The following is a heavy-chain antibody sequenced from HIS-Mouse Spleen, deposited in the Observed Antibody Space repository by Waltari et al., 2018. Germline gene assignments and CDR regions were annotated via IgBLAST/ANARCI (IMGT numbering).Heavy chain of an antibody. D-gene: IGHD3-3*01. V-gene: IGHV3-74*01. CDR1: GFTFSSYW. Sequence: EVQLVESGGGLVQPGGSLRLSCAASGFTFSSYWMHWVRQAPGKGLVGVEGFNREGSSTSNAKSVKGRFTNSRENAKNTLYLQMNSLRAEDTAVYYCARGGTIFGVVIGYFDYWGQGTLVTVSS. J-gene: IGHJ4*02. CDR2: FNREGSST. CDR3: ARGGTIFGVVIGYFDY.